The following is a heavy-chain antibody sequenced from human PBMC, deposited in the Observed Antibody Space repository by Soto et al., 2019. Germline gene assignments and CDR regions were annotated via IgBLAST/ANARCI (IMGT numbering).Heavy chain of an antibody. CDR3: ARDQNDFWSGYYYYGMDV. V-gene: IGHV4-31*03. D-gene: IGHD3-3*01. CDR2: IYYSGST. J-gene: IGHJ6*02. CDR1: GGSISSGGYY. Sequence: SETLSLTCTVSGGSISSGGYYWSWIRQHPGKGLEWIGYIYYSGSTYYNPSLKSRVTISVDTSKNQFSLKLSSVTAADTAVYYCARDQNDFWSGYYYYGMDVWGQGTTVTVSS.